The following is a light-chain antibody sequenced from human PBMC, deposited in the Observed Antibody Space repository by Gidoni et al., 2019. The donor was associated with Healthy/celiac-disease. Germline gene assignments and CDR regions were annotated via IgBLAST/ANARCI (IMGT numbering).Light chain of an antibody. J-gene: IGKJ3*01. Sequence: DIQMTQSPSSLSASVGDRVTITCRASQGISNYLAWYQQKPGKVPKLLIYAASTVQSGVPSRFSGSGSGTDFTLTISSRQPEDVATYYCQKYNSAPRITFGPGTKVDIK. CDR3: QKYNSAPRIT. V-gene: IGKV1-27*01. CDR1: QGISNY. CDR2: AAS.